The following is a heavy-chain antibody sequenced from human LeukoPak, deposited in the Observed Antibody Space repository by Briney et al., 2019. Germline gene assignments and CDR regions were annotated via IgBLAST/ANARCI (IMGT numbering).Heavy chain of an antibody. V-gene: IGHV4-59*08. CDR2: IYYSGST. J-gene: IGHJ4*02. CDR1: GGSISSYY. D-gene: IGHD2-21*02. Sequence: SETLSLTCTVSGGSISSYYWSWIRQPPGKGLEWIGYIYYSGSTNYNPSLKSRVTISVDTSKNQFSLKLSSVTAADTAVYYCARHRLSQPGDCWGQGTLVTVSS. CDR3: ARHRLSQPGDC.